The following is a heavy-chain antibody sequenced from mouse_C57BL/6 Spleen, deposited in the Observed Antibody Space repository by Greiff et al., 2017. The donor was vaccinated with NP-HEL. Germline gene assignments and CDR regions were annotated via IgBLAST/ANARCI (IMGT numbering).Heavy chain of an antibody. J-gene: IGHJ1*03. D-gene: IGHD1-1*01. CDR3: ARATKVVARGYWYFDG. Sequence: VKLMESGAELVKPGASVKMSCKASGYTFTTYPIEWMKQNPGKSLEWIGNFHPYNDDTKYNEKFKGKATLTVEKSSSTVYLELSRLTSDDSAVYYCARATKVVARGYWYFDGWGTATTVTVAS. CDR2: FHPYNDDT. CDR1: GYTFTTYP. V-gene: IGHV1-47*01.